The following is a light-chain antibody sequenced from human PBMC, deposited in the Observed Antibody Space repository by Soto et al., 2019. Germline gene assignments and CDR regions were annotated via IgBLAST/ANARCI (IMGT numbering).Light chain of an antibody. J-gene: IGLJ2*01. CDR3: QSYDSSNQGV. Sequence: QSVSASPGKTVTISCTRSSGNIARNYVQWYQQRPGSAPSAVIHEDDQRPSGVPDRFSGSVDRSSNSASLTISGLKTEDEADYYCQSYDSSNQGVFGGGTKLTVL. V-gene: IGLV6-57*03. CDR1: SGNIARNY. CDR2: EDD.